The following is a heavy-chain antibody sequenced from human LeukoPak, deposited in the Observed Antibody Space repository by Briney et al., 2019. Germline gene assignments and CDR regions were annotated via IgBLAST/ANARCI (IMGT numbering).Heavy chain of an antibody. CDR1: GFSFEDFA. CDR2: ISWNSGNI. D-gene: IGHD3-9*01. J-gene: IGHJ5*02. Sequence: GGSLRLSCAASGFSFEDFAMRWVRQGPGKGLEWVSGISWNSGNIGYADSVKGRFTTSRNNAKNSLYLQMNSLRAEDTAFFFFTKKTAYDILTGPSPWFDPWGQGTLVTVSS. CDR3: TKKTAYDILTGPSPWFDP. V-gene: IGHV3-9*01.